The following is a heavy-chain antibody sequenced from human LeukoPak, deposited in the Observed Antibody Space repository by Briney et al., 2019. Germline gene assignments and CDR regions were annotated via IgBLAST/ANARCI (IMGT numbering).Heavy chain of an antibody. J-gene: IGHJ4*02. D-gene: IGHD5-18*01. CDR2: VRQDGGAT. Sequence: GGSLRLSCAASGFTFTSYWMTWVRQAPGKGLEWVANVRQDGGATYYGDSVKGRFTISRDNSKNSLFLQMNSLRADDTAIYCCATSKDTAGGPYWGQGTLVTVSS. CDR3: ATSKDTAGGPY. CDR1: GFTFTSYW. V-gene: IGHV3-7*01.